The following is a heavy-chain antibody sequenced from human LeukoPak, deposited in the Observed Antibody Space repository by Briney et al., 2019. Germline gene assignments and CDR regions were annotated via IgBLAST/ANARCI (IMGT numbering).Heavy chain of an antibody. Sequence: GGSLRLSCAASGFTFSSYAMSWVRQAPGKGLEWVSAISGSGGSTYYADSVKGRFTTSRDNSKNTLYLQMNSLRAEDTAVYYCALASMVQGVTFDYWGQGTLVTVSS. CDR3: ALASMVQGVTFDY. CDR2: ISGSGGST. CDR1: GFTFSSYA. D-gene: IGHD3-10*01. J-gene: IGHJ4*02. V-gene: IGHV3-23*01.